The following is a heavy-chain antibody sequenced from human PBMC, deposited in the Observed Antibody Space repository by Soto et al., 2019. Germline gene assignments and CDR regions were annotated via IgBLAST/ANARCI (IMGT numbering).Heavy chain of an antibody. CDR2: ISYDGSNK. J-gene: IGHJ4*02. V-gene: IGHV3-30-3*01. D-gene: IGHD6-13*01. Sequence: GGSLRLSCAASGFTFSSYAMHWVRQAPGKGLEWVAVISYDGSNKYYADSVKGRFTISRDNSKNTPYLQMNSLRAEDTAVYYCAGGTGGSSWTGFDYWGQGTLVTVSS. CDR3: AGGTGGSSWTGFDY. CDR1: GFTFSSYA.